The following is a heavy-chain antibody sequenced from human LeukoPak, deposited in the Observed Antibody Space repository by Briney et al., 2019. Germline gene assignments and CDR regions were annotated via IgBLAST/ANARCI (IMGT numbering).Heavy chain of an antibody. CDR2: IYYSGST. CDR3: AREPFP. V-gene: IGHV4-59*01. J-gene: IGHJ5*02. Sequence: NASETLSLTCTVSGGSISNYYWSWIRQPPGKGLEWIGYIYYSGSTNYNPSLKSRVTISVDTSKNQFSLKLSSVTAADTAVYYCAREPFPWGQGTLVTVSS. CDR1: GGSISNYY.